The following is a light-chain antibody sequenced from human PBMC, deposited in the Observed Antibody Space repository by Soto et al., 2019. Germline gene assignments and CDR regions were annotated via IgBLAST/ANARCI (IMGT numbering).Light chain of an antibody. CDR1: QSITSS. J-gene: IGKJ1*01. V-gene: IGKV3-15*01. CDR2: GAS. Sequence: EIVMTQSPAALSVFAWDRATISCLASQSITSSLALYQQKPGQAPRLLLYGASTRATGIPPRLSGSGSGTEFTLTISSLQPEDFAVYYCQHYNNWTPWTFGQGTKVDIK. CDR3: QHYNNWTPWT.